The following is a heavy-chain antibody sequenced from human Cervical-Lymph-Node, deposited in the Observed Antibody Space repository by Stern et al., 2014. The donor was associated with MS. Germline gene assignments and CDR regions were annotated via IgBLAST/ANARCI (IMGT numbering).Heavy chain of an antibody. Sequence: QVQLVESGPGLVRPSQTLSLTCTVSGGSISSGSDYWSWIRQPVGRGLEWIGRIHPRGSAFYTPLLKSLVTISTDTSMNQFSLELNSATAADTAIYYCASGYRIFDYWGQGILVTVSS. J-gene: IGHJ4*02. V-gene: IGHV4-61*02. CDR3: ASGYRIFDY. D-gene: IGHD5-18*01. CDR2: IHPRGSA. CDR1: GGSISSGSDY.